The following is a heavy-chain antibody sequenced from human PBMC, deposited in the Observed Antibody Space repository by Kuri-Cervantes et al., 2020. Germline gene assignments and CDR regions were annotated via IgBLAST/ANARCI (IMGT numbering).Heavy chain of an antibody. CDR3: ARDFPPLDY. CDR1: GFTFSTYA. V-gene: IGHV3-30-3*01. CDR2: MSYDGSRE. Sequence: GESLKISCAASGFTFSTYAMHWVRQAPGKGLEWVTLMSYDGSREFYADSVKGRFTIPRDNSKNTLYLQMNSLTPEDTAVYHCARDFPPLDYWGQGTLVTVSS. J-gene: IGHJ4*02.